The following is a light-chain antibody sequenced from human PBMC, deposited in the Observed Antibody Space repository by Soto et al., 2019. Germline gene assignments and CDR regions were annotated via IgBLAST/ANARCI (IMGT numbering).Light chain of an antibody. CDR2: ATS. Sequence: DIQLTQSPSSVSASVGDRVTITCRASQGVNRWLAWYQQKPGKAPKLLIYATSTLQSGVPLRFSGSGSATDFTLTISSLQPEDSATYYCQQANTFPLTFGGGTKVDI. J-gene: IGKJ4*01. CDR1: QGVNRW. V-gene: IGKV1-12*01. CDR3: QQANTFPLT.